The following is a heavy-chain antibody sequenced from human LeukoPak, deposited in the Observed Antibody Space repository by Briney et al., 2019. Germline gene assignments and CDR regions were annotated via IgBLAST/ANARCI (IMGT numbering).Heavy chain of an antibody. Sequence: SETLSLTCAVYGGSFSGYYWSWIRQPPGKGLEWIGEINHSGSTSYNPSLKSRVTISVDTSKNQFSLKLSSVTAADTAVYYCARVGSWYKYNWFDPWGQGTLVTVSS. CDR1: GGSFSGYY. CDR2: INHSGST. D-gene: IGHD6-13*01. CDR3: ARVGSWYKYNWFDP. V-gene: IGHV4-34*01. J-gene: IGHJ5*02.